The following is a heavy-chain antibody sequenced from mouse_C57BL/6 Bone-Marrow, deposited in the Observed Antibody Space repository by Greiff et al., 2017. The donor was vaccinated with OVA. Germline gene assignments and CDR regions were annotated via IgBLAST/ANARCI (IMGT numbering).Heavy chain of an antibody. CDR2: IDPANGNT. V-gene: IGHV14-3*01. Sequence: EVQLQQSVAELVRPGASVKLSCTASGFTIKSSYMHWVKQRPEQGLEWIGRIDPANGNTNYAQKFKGKATLTADTSSNTAYLQISSLTTDDAAIYYCSPITTGVGAMDYWGKGTAVTVSS. J-gene: IGHJ4*01. CDR3: SPITTGVGAMDY. CDR1: GFTIKSSY. D-gene: IGHD1-1*01.